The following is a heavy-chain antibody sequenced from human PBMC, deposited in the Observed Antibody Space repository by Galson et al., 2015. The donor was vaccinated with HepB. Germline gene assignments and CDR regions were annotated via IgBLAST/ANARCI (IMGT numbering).Heavy chain of an antibody. CDR2: FDPEDGET. CDR3: ATEMWVAAAGTGYFQH. J-gene: IGHJ1*01. CDR1: GYTLTELS. Sequence: SVKVSCKVSGYTLTELSMHWVRQAPGKGLEWMGGFDPEDGETIYAQKFQGRVTMTEDTSTDTAYMELSSLRSEDTAVYYCATEMWVAAAGTGYFQHWGQGTLVTVSS. D-gene: IGHD6-13*01. V-gene: IGHV1-24*01.